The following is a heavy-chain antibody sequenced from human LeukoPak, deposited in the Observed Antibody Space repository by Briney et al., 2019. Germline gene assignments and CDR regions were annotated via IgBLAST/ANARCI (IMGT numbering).Heavy chain of an antibody. V-gene: IGHV3-9*01. J-gene: IGHJ6*03. CDR3: ASSDYYYYYMDV. Sequence: GGSLRLSCAASGFTFDDYAMHWVRQVPGKGLEWVSGISWNSGSIGYADSVKGRFTISRDNAKNSLYLQMNSLRADDTAVYYCASSDYYYYYMDVWGKGTTVTVSS. CDR1: GFTFDDYA. CDR2: ISWNSGSI. D-gene: IGHD3-22*01.